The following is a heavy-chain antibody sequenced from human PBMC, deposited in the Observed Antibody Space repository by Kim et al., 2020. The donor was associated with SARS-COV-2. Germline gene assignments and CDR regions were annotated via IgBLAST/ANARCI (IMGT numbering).Heavy chain of an antibody. CDR3: ARGWSDGQAGYYGMDV. CDR1: GGSFSGYY. CDR2: INHSGST. J-gene: IGHJ6*02. Sequence: SETLSLTCAVYGGSFSGYYWSWIRQPPGKGLEWIGEINHSGSTNYNPSLKSRVTISVDTSKNQFSLKLSSVTAADTAVYYCARGWSDGQAGYYGMDVWGQGTTVTVSS. V-gene: IGHV4-34*01. D-gene: IGHD3-3*01.